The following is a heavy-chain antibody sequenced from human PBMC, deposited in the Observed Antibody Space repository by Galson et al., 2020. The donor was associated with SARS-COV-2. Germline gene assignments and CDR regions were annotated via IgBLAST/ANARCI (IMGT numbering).Heavy chain of an antibody. V-gene: IGHV3-64D*08. J-gene: IGHJ4*02. CDR1: GFTFSSYA. CDR2: ISSNGGST. CDR3: VNQDRYSSSPPGGY. Sequence: GGSLRLSCSASGFTFSSYARHWVRQAPGKGLEYVSVISSNGGSTDYADSVKGRFTISRDNSKNTLYLQMSSLRPEDTAIYYCVNQDRYSSSPPGGYWGQGTLVTVSS. D-gene: IGHD6-6*01.